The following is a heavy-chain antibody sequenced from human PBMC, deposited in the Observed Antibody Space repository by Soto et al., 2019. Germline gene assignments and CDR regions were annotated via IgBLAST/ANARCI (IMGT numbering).Heavy chain of an antibody. CDR1: GFIFSSYT. Sequence: EVQLVESGGGLVKPGGSLRLSCAASGFIFSSYTMNWVRQAPGKGLEWVSSISASSTYIYYADSLKGRFTISRDNAYNSLYLQMNSLRAEDTAVHYCASGWRRDPWMYWGQGTLVTVSS. V-gene: IGHV3-21*01. CDR3: ASGWRRDPWMY. J-gene: IGHJ4*02. CDR2: ISASSTYI. D-gene: IGHD2-21*02.